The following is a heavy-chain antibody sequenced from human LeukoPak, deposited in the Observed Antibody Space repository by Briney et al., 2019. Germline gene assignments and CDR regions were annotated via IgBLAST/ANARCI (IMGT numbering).Heavy chain of an antibody. D-gene: IGHD1-20*01. CDR2: MNPNSGNT. Sequence: ASVKVSCKASGYIFTSYDINWVRQATGQGLEWMGWMNPNSGNTGYAQKFQGRVTITRNTSISTAYMELSSLRSEDTAVYHCARGVTGTHYYYYYYYMDVWGKGTTVTVSS. CDR3: ARGVTGTHYYYYYYYMDV. CDR1: GYIFTSYD. V-gene: IGHV1-8*03. J-gene: IGHJ6*03.